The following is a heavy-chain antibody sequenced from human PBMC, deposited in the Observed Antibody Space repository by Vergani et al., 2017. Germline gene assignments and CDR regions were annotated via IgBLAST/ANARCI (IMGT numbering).Heavy chain of an antibody. CDR2: LSASDRRT. CDR3: AKVGRSEVAGTFGAFDI. V-gene: IGHV3-23*04. D-gene: IGHD6-19*01. CDR1: GFTFTNHA. J-gene: IGHJ3*02. Sequence: VQLVESGGGVVQPGTSLRLSCAASGFTFTNHAMHWVRQAPGKGLEWVSTLSASDRRTHYADSVKGRFTISRDNSKNTLFLHMNSLRPEDTAVYYCAKVGRSEVAGTFGAFDIWGQGTMVTVSS.